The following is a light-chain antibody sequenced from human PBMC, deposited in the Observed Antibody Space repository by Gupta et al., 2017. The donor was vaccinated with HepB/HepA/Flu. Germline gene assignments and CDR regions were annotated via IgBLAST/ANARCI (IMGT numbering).Light chain of an antibody. V-gene: IGLV3-1*01. J-gene: IGLJ3*02. CDR3: QTWDSRAEV. CDR1: KLGNKY. Sequence: SSDLTQPPSVSVSPGQTAHIACSGDKLGNKYVSWYQQKPGQSPVMVIYQDLKRPSGTPERFSGSNSGSTATLTISGTQPMDEADYYCQTWDSRAEVFGGGTKLTVL. CDR2: QDL.